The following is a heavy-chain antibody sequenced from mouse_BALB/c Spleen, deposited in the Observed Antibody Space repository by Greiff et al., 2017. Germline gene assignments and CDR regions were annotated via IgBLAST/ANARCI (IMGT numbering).Heavy chain of an antibody. Sequence: EVQLQQSGAELVRSGASVKLSCTASGFNIKDYYMHWVKQRPEQGLEWIGWIDPENGDTEYAPKFQGKATMTADTSSNTAYLQLSSLTSEDTAVYYCNAFLIGPYAMDYWGQGTSVTVSS. V-gene: IGHV14-4*02. CDR1: GFNIKDYY. J-gene: IGHJ4*01. CDR2: IDPENGDT. CDR3: NAFLIGPYAMDY.